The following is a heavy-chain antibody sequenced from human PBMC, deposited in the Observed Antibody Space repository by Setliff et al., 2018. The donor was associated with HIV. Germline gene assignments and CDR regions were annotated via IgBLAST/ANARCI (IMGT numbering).Heavy chain of an antibody. Sequence: GASVKVSCKASGYTFTSYGISWVRQAPGQGLEWMGWISAYNGNTNCAQKLQGRVTMTTDTSTSTAYMELRSLRSDDTAVYYCARDSAELYYYGSGSFNGDAFDIWGQGTMVTVSS. D-gene: IGHD3-10*01. V-gene: IGHV1-18*01. CDR1: GYTFTSYG. J-gene: IGHJ3*02. CDR3: ARDSAELYYYGSGSFNGDAFDI. CDR2: ISAYNGNT.